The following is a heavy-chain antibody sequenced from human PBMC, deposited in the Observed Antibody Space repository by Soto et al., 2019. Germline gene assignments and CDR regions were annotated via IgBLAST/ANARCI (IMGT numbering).Heavy chain of an antibody. CDR1: GYTFTSYD. CDR2: MNPNSGNT. CDR3: ARVGDCSGGSCYHIRYYYYGMDV. V-gene: IGHV1-8*01. J-gene: IGHJ6*02. Sequence: ASVKVSCKASGYTFTSYDINWVRQATGQGLEWMGWMNPNSGNTGYAQKFQGRVTMTRNTSISTAYMELSSLRSEDTAVYYCARVGDCSGGSCYHIRYYYYGMDVWGQGTTVTVSS. D-gene: IGHD2-15*01.